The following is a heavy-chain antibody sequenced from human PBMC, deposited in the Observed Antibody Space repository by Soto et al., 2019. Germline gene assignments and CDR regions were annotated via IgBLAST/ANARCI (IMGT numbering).Heavy chain of an antibody. CDR2: IWYDGSNK. CDR3: VRVGLWFGEEYFDY. J-gene: IGHJ4*02. D-gene: IGHD3-10*01. Sequence: QVQLVESGGGVVQPGRSLRLSCAASGFTFSSYGMHWVRQAPGKGLEWVAVIWYDGSNKYYADSVKGRFTISRDNXXNTLYLQMNSLRAEDTAVYYCVRVGLWFGEEYFDYWGQGTLVTVSS. V-gene: IGHV3-33*01. CDR1: GFTFSSYG.